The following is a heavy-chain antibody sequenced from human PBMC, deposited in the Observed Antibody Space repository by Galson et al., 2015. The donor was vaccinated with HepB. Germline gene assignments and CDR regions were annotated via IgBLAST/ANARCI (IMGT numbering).Heavy chain of an antibody. CDR2: ISSSSSYI. V-gene: IGHV3-21*01. CDR3: ARDQILALVVITSSYYGMDV. D-gene: IGHD3-22*01. J-gene: IGHJ6*02. CDR1: GFTFSSYS. Sequence: SLRLSCAASGFTFSSYSMNWVRQAPGKGLEWVSSISSSSSYIYYADSVKGRFAISGDNAKNSLYLQMNSLRAEDTAVYYCARDQILALVVITSSYYGMDVWGQGTTVTVSS.